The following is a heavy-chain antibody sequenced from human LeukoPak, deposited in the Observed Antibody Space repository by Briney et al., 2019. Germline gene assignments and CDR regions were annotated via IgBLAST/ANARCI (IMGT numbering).Heavy chain of an antibody. D-gene: IGHD6-19*01. CDR3: ARDQSSGWYLDAFDI. J-gene: IGHJ3*02. CDR1: GFTFSRYW. V-gene: IGHV3-7*01. CDR2: IKQDGSEK. Sequence: PGGSLRLSCAASGFTFSRYWMSWVRQAPGKGLEWVANIKQDGSEKHYVDSMKGRFTISRDNAKNSLYLQMNSLRAEDTAVYYCARDQSSGWYLDAFDIWGQGTMVTVSS.